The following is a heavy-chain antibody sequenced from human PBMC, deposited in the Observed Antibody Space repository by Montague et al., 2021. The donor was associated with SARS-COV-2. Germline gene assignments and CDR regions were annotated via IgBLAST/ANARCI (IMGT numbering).Heavy chain of an antibody. CDR3: ARAWRQKLVRFSGMDV. V-gene: IGHV4-39*06. D-gene: IGHD6-13*01. Sequence: SETLSLTCTVSGGSISSSSCYWVWLRQPPGKGLEWIGSIYGSGSTYSXLYLQSRVTISVDTYQNQLTLTLITVAAADTDVYCCARAWRQKLVRFSGMDVWGQGTTVTVSS. CDR1: GGSISSSSCY. CDR2: IYGSGST. J-gene: IGHJ6*02.